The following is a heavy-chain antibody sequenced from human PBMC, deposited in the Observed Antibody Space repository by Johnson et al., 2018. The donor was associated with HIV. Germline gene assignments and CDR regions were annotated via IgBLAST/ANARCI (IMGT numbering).Heavy chain of an antibody. V-gene: IGHV3-66*01. CDR1: GFTFSSYW. Sequence: VQLVESGGGLLQPGGSLRLSCAASGFTFSSYWMHWVRQAPGKGLEWVSVIYSGGSTYYADSVKGRFTISRDNSKNTLYLQMNSLRAEDTAVYYCARSGTNWAFDFWGRGTMVTVSS. D-gene: IGHD1-1*01. CDR2: IYSGGST. J-gene: IGHJ3*01. CDR3: ARSGTNWAFDF.